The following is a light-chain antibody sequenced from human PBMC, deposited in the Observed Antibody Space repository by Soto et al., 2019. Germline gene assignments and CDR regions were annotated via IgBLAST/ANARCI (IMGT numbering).Light chain of an antibody. V-gene: IGKV3-11*01. CDR1: QSIGSY. Sequence: EIVLTQSPPTLSLSLGERASLSCRASQSIGSYLAWYQHKLGQPPRLLIYDASNRATGIPVRFSGSGSGTDFTLTISSLEPEDFAVYYCQQRSTWPPFSFGPGTKVDIK. CDR3: QQRSTWPPFS. J-gene: IGKJ3*01. CDR2: DAS.